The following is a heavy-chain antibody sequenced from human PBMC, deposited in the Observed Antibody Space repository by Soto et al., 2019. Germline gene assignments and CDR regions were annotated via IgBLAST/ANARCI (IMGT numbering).Heavy chain of an antibody. Sequence: QLQLAQSGPEVKKPGSSVKVSCKASGRSFSSDGVSWVRQAPGQGLEWMGGIIPVFGNTKYVQRFQGRLTSTADKSTSTVYMEMSSLSSEDTAVYFCARGQYDSSGSAATSYFYFGIDVWGQGTTVIVSS. J-gene: IGHJ6*02. V-gene: IGHV1-69*06. D-gene: IGHD3-10*01. CDR1: GRSFSSDG. CDR3: ARGQYDSSGSAATSYFYFGIDV. CDR2: IIPVFGNT.